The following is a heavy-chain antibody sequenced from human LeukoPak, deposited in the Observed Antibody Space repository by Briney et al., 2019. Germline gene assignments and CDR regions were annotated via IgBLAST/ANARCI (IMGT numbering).Heavy chain of an antibody. CDR1: GFTFSDHD. Sequence: GGSLRLSCEVSGFTFSDHDMSWIRQAPGKRLEWVSYISSGSTYKNYADSVEGRFTISRDNAKNTLYLQMNSLRAEDTAVYYCGRGNYGGDFFDLWRQGPVVRVFS. CDR2: ISSGSTYK. J-gene: IGHJ4*02. CDR3: GRGNYGGDFFDL. D-gene: IGHD4-23*01. V-gene: IGHV3-11*05.